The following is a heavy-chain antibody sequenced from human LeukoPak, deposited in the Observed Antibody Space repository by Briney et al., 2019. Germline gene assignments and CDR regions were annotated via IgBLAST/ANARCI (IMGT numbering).Heavy chain of an antibody. J-gene: IGHJ4*02. D-gene: IGHD3-10*01. Sequence: SETLSLTCTVSGGSISSYYWSWIRQPAGKGLEWIGRIYTSGSTNYNPSLKSRVTMSVDTSKNQFSLKLSSVTAADTAVYYCAREKVDMVRGVIISFCYFDYWGQGTLVTVSS. CDR2: IYTSGST. V-gene: IGHV4-4*07. CDR3: AREKVDMVRGVIISFCYFDY. CDR1: GGSISSYY.